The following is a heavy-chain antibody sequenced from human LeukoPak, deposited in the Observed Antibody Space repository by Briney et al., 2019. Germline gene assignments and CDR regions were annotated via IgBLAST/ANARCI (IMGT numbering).Heavy chain of an antibody. Sequence: ASVKVSCKASGGTFSSYAISWVRQAPGQGLEWMGGIIPIFGTANYAQKFQGRVTITADESTSTAYMELSSLRAEDTAVYYCARAGGSYRAHTVDYWGQGTLVTVSS. CDR2: IIPIFGTA. D-gene: IGHD5-12*01. J-gene: IGHJ4*02. V-gene: IGHV1-69*01. CDR3: ARAGGSYRAHTVDY. CDR1: GGTFSSYA.